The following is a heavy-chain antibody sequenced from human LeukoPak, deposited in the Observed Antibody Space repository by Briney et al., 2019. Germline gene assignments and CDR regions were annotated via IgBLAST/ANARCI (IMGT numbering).Heavy chain of an antibody. CDR1: GGSISSYY. J-gene: IGHJ4*02. Sequence: PSETLSLTCTVSGGSISSYYWSWIRQPPGKGLEWIGYIYYSGSTNYNPSLKSRVTISVDTSKNQFSLKLSSVTAADTAVYYRAATLVGATGYYFDYWGQGTLVTVSS. D-gene: IGHD1-26*01. V-gene: IGHV4-59*08. CDR3: AATLVGATGYYFDY. CDR2: IYYSGST.